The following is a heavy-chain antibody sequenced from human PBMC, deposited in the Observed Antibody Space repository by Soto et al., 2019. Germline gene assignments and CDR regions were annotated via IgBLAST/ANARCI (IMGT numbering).Heavy chain of an antibody. CDR1: GFTFSSYW. J-gene: IGHJ5*02. D-gene: IGHD3-3*01. Sequence: EVQLVESGGGLVQPGGSLRLSCAASGFTFSSYWMSWVRQAPGKGLEWVANIKQAGSEKYYVDSVNGRSTISRDNAKNSLYLQMNSLRADDTAVYYRARDSHQTALLGYYDVWSGYFDNWFDPGGQGTLVTVSP. CDR2: IKQAGSEK. CDR3: ARDSHQTALLGYYDVWSGYFDNWFDP. V-gene: IGHV3-7*01.